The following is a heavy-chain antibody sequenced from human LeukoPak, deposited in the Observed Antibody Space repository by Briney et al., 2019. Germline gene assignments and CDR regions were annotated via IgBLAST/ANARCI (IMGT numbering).Heavy chain of an antibody. CDR2: TNPNSGNT. J-gene: IGHJ6*03. CDR1: GYTFTSYD. D-gene: IGHD3-3*01. V-gene: IGHV1-8*01. CDR3: ARGVTIFGVVIPYYYYMDV. Sequence: ASVKVSCKASGYTFTSYDINWVRQATGQGLEWMGWTNPNSGNTGYAQKFQGRVTMTRNTSISTAYMELSSLRSEDTAVYYCARGVTIFGVVIPYYYYMDVWGKGTTVTVSS.